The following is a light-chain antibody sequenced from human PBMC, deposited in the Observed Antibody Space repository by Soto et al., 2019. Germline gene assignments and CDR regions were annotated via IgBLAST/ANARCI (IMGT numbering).Light chain of an antibody. Sequence: QSALTQPASASGSPGQSITISCTGTNSDVGGYNFVSWYQQHPDKAPKVIIYEGSKRPSGVSNRFSGSKSGNTASLTISGLQAEDEADYYCCSYAGSSTYVFGTGTKVTVL. CDR1: NSDVGGYNF. CDR2: EGS. CDR3: CSYAGSSTYV. V-gene: IGLV2-23*01. J-gene: IGLJ1*01.